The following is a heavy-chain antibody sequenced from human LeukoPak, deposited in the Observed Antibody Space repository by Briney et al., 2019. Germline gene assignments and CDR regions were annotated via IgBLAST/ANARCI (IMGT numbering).Heavy chain of an antibody. Sequence: GGSLRLSCAASGFTFSNYWVHWVRQAPGKGLVWVSVIYGVGTTFYADSVKGGFTISRDNSKNTLYLQMNSLRAEDTAVYYCAISVYSGGSDYWGQGTQVTVSS. CDR1: GFTFSNYW. CDR3: AISVYSGGSDY. J-gene: IGHJ4*02. D-gene: IGHD1-26*01. CDR2: IYGVGTT. V-gene: IGHV3-66*01.